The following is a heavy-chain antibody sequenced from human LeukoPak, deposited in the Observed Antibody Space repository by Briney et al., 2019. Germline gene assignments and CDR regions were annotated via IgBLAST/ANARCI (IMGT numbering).Heavy chain of an antibody. Sequence: GGSLRLSCAASGFTFSSYGMHWVRQAPGKGLEWVAFIRYDGSNKYYADSVKGRFTISRDNSKNTLYLQMSSLRAEDTAVYYCAKEKQYSSGWSVVPGYWGQGTLVTVSS. D-gene: IGHD6-19*01. CDR3: AKEKQYSSGWSVVPGY. CDR2: IRYDGSNK. CDR1: GFTFSSYG. V-gene: IGHV3-30*02. J-gene: IGHJ4*02.